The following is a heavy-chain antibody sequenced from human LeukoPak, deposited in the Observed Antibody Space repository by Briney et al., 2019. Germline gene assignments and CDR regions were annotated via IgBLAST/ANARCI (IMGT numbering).Heavy chain of an antibody. J-gene: IGHJ3*02. V-gene: IGHV3-33*06. CDR2: IWYDGSNK. D-gene: IGHD2-21*02. CDR3: AKAYCGGDCYSLVGAFDI. Sequence: GGSLRLSCAASGFTFSSYGMHWVRQAPGKGLEWVAVIWYDGSNKYYADSVKGRFTISRGNSKNTLYLQMNSLRAEDTAVYYCAKAYCGGDCYSLVGAFDIWGQGTMVTVSS. CDR1: GFTFSSYG.